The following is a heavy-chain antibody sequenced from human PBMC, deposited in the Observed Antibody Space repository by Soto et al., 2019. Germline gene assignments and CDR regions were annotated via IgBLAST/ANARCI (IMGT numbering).Heavy chain of an antibody. CDR2: ISAYNGNT. CDR3: ARDHMLRFLDSRGIDY. Sequence: QVQLVQSGAEVKKPGASVKVSCKASGYTFTSYGISWVRQAPGQGLEWMGWISAYNGNTNYAQKLQGRVTMATDTSTSTAYMELRSLRSDATAVYYCARDHMLRFLDSRGIDYWGQGTLVTVSS. J-gene: IGHJ4*02. V-gene: IGHV1-18*01. D-gene: IGHD3-3*01. CDR1: GYTFTSYG.